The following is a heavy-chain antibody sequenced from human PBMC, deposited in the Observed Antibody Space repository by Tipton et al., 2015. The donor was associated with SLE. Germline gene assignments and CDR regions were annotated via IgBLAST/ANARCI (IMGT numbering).Heavy chain of an antibody. V-gene: IGHV4-31*03. Sequence: TLSLTCTVSGVPITSPGFYWSWVRQRPGKGLEWIGYTYYRGSAHSNPSLKGRLTISLDSPANLFSLQLTSVTAAAAAVFYCAGGFYYGSGTFSDFEYWGQGTLATVSS. J-gene: IGHJ4*02. CDR3: AGGFYYGSGTFSDFEY. D-gene: IGHD3-10*01. CDR2: TYYRGSA. CDR1: GVPITSPGFY.